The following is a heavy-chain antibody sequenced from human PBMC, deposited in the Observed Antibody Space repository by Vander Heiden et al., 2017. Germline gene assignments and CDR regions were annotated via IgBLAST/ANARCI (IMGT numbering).Heavy chain of an antibody. CDR2: IYWDDDK. D-gene: IGHD4-17*01. CDR3: AADHGDYAGFDY. J-gene: IGHJ4*02. CDR1: EFSLSTSGVG. V-gene: IGHV2-5*02. Sequence: QSTLNESGTTLLKPPQTPTLTCSFSEFSLSTSGVGVAWIRQPPGKALEWLALIYWDDDKRYSPSLKSRLTITKDTSKNQVVLTMTNMVPADTATYYCAADHGDYAGFDYWGRGTPVTVSS.